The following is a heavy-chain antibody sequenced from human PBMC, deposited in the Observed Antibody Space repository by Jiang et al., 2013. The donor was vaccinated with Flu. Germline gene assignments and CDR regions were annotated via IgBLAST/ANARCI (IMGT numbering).Heavy chain of an antibody. D-gene: IGHD3-16*02. V-gene: IGHV4-59*01. CDR2: IYYSGST. Sequence: TLSLTCTVSGGSISSYYWSWIRQPPGKGLEWIGYIYYSGSTNYNPSLKSRVTISVDTSKNQFSLKLSSVTAADTAVYYCARVTTITFGGVIVTDDAFDIWGQGTMVTVSS. CDR1: GGSISSYY. CDR3: ARVTTITFGGVIVTDDAFDI. J-gene: IGHJ3*02.